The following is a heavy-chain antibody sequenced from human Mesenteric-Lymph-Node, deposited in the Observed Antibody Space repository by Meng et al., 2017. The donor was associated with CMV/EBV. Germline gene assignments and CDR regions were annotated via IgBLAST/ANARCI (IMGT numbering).Heavy chain of an antibody. J-gene: IGHJ6*02. CDR2: INPGGSER. V-gene: IGHV3-7*01. D-gene: IGHD2-15*01. CDR3: AREGEGDIVVKYAPDV. CDR1: GFIFSNYW. Sequence: GESLKISCAASGFIFSNYWMTWVRQAPGKGLEWVANINPGGSERYYVDSVKGRFTISRDNAKNSLYLQMNSLRAEDTAVYYCAREGEGDIVVKYAPDVWGQGTTVTVSS.